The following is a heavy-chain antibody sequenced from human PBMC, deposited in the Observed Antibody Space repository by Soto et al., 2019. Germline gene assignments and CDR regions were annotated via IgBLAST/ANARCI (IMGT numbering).Heavy chain of an antibody. CDR2: TYYRSKWYN. J-gene: IGHJ4*02. V-gene: IGHV6-1*01. CDR1: GDSVSSNSVA. Sequence: PSQTLSLTCAISGDSVSSNSVAWNWIRQSPSRGLEWLGRTYYRSKWYNDFAPSVKSRITINADTSKNQFSLQLNSVTPEDTAVYYCARDRRDGYNFDYWGQGTLVTVSS. CDR3: ARDRRDGYNFDY. D-gene: IGHD5-12*01.